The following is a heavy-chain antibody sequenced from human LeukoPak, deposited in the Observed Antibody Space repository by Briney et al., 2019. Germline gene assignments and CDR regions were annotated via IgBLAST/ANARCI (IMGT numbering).Heavy chain of an antibody. V-gene: IGHV3-23*01. CDR2: ISGSGGST. Sequence: GGSLRLSCAASGFAFSSYAMSWVRQAPGKGLEWVSAISGSGGSTYYADSVKGRFTISRDNSKNTLYLQMNSLRAEDTAVYYCAKDLYPSAARRPHSSFDYWGQGTLVTVSS. D-gene: IGHD6-6*01. J-gene: IGHJ4*02. CDR1: GFAFSSYA. CDR3: AKDLYPSAARRPHSSFDY.